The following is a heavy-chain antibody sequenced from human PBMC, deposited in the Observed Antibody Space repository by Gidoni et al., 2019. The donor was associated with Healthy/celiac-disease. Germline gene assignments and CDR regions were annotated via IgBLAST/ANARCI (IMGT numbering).Heavy chain of an antibody. CDR1: GVSFSGYY. CDR3: ARASGDSSGNNWFDP. CDR2: INHSGST. Sequence: QVQLQQWGAGLLKPSETLSLTCAVYGVSFSGYYWSWIRQPPGKGLEWIGEINHSGSTNYNPSLKSLVTISVDTSKNQFSLKLSSVTAADTAVYYCARASGDSSGNNWFDPWGQGTLVTVSS. J-gene: IGHJ5*02. V-gene: IGHV4-34*01. D-gene: IGHD3-22*01.